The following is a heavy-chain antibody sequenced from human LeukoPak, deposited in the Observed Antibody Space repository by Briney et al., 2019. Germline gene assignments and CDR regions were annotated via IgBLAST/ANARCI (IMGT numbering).Heavy chain of an antibody. V-gene: IGHV3-7*01. CDR3: VRDRTRWVY. CDR1: GFTFSSYW. CDR2: IKQDGSET. Sequence: GGSLRLSCEASGFTFSSYWMSWVRQAPGKGLEWVASIKQDGSETFYVDSVKGRFTISRGNTKNSLYLQMNSLRAEDTAVNYCVRDRTRWVYWGQGTLVTVSS. D-gene: IGHD2-2*01. J-gene: IGHJ4*02.